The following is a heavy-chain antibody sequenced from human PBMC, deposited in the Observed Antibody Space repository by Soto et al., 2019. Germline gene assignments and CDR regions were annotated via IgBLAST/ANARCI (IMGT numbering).Heavy chain of an antibody. D-gene: IGHD3-9*01. Sequence: SETLSLTCAVYGGFFSGYYWSWIRQPPGKGLEWIGEINHSGSTNYNPSLKSRVTISVDTSKNQFSLKLSSVTAADTAVYYCARALRYFDWSRKGYYFDYWGQGTLVTVSS. V-gene: IGHV4-34*01. J-gene: IGHJ4*02. CDR3: ARALRYFDWSRKGYYFDY. CDR2: INHSGST. CDR1: GGFFSGYY.